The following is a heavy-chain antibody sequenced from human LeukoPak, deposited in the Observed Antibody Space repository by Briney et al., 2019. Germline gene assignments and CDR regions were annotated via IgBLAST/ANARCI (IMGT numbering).Heavy chain of an antibody. CDR2: ISGYDGYT. CDR3: ARGTIAVTATTRGDY. J-gene: IGHJ4*02. Sequence: ASVKVSCKASGYTFTSYGISWVRQAPGKGLEWMGWISGYDGYTKYAQKLQDRVTMATETSTSTTYMELRSHRSDDTAVYYCARGTIAVTATTRGDYWGQGTLVTVSP. V-gene: IGHV1-18*01. CDR1: GYTFTSYG. D-gene: IGHD2-15*01.